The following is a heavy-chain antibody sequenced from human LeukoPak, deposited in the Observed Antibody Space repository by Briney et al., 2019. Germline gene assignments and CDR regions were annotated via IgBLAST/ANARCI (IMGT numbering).Heavy chain of an antibody. D-gene: IGHD6-19*01. CDR3: ARVPGGTIAVAGHY. Sequence: GASVKVSCKASGYTFTSYGINWVRQAPGQGLEWMGWISAYNGNTNYAQKLQGRVTMTTDTSTSTAYMELRSLRSDDTAVYYCARVPGGTIAVAGHYWGQGTLVTVSS. CDR2: ISAYNGNT. CDR1: GYTFTSYG. V-gene: IGHV1-18*01. J-gene: IGHJ4*02.